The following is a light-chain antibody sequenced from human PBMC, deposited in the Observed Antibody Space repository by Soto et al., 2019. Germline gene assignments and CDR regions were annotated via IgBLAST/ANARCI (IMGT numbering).Light chain of an antibody. CDR3: QQRSNWPPT. CDR2: DAS. CDR1: QSVSSY. V-gene: IGKV3-11*01. J-gene: IGKJ4*01. Sequence: EIVLTQSPGTLALSPWERATLSFMASQSVSSYLAWYQQKPGQAPRLLIYDASNRATGIPAKFSGSGSGTDFTLTISSLEPEDFAVYYCQQRSNWPPTFGGGTKVDIK.